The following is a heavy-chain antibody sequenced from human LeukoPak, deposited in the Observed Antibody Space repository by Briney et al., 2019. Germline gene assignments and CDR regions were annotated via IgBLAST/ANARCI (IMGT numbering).Heavy chain of an antibody. CDR3: ARVAARPYYYYYYMDV. V-gene: IGHV1-69*13. CDR2: IIPIFGTA. J-gene: IGHJ6*03. CDR1: GGTFSSYA. Sequence: ASVKVSCKASGGTFSSYAISWVRQAPGQGLEWMGGIIPIFGTANYAQKFQGRVTITADESTSTAYMELSSLRSEDTAVCYCARVAARPYYYYYYMDVWGKGTTVTVSS. D-gene: IGHD6-6*01.